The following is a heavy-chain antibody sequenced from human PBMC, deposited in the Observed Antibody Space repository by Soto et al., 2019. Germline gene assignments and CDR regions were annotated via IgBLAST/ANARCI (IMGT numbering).Heavy chain of an antibody. D-gene: IGHD4-17*01. CDR2: MNPNSGNT. V-gene: IGHV1-8*01. J-gene: IGHJ5*02. Sequence: QVQLVQSGAEVKKPGASVKVSCKASGYTFTSYDINWVRQATGQGLEWMGWMNPNSGNTGYAQKFQGRVTMTRNTSISTAYMGLSSLRSEDTAVYYCAGLNFQTHGDQVWFAPWGQGTLVTVSS. CDR1: GYTFTSYD. CDR3: AGLNFQTHGDQVWFAP.